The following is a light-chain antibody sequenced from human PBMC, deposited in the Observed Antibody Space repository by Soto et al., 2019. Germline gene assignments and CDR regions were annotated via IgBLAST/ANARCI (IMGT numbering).Light chain of an antibody. J-gene: IGLJ1*01. CDR1: SSDVGAFNY. Sequence: QSALTQPASVSGSPGQSISISSIGTSSDVGAFNYVSWYQHHPGKAPQLIIYDVTSRPSGVSNRFSASKSGNTASLTISGLQAEDEADYYCSSYTTRNTEVFGTGTKVTVL. CDR3: SSYTTRNTEV. V-gene: IGLV2-14*03. CDR2: DVT.